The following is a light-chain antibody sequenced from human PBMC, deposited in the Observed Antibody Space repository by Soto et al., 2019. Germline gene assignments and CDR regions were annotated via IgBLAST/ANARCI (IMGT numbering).Light chain of an antibody. CDR1: QSVGSS. J-gene: IGKJ5*01. CDR3: QQRSNWPIT. Sequence: EIVLTQSPATLSLFLGERATLSCRASQSVGSSLAWYQQKPGQAPRLLIYDASNRATGIPARFSGTGSGTDFTLTVSSLQPEDFAVYYWQQRSNWPITFGQGTRLEIK. V-gene: IGKV3-11*01. CDR2: DAS.